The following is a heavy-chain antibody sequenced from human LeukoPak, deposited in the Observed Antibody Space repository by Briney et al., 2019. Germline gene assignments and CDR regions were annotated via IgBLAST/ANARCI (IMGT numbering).Heavy chain of an antibody. CDR2: ISYDGSNK. Sequence: GGSLRLSCAASGFTFSSYGMHWVRQAPGKGLEWVAVISYDGSNKYYADSVKGRFTISRDNSKNTLYLQMNSLRAEDTAVYYCAKVGYFLGYYYYYMDVWGKGTTVTVSS. D-gene: IGHD2/OR15-2a*01. V-gene: IGHV3-30*18. CDR3: AKVGYFLGYYYYYMDV. J-gene: IGHJ6*03. CDR1: GFTFSSYG.